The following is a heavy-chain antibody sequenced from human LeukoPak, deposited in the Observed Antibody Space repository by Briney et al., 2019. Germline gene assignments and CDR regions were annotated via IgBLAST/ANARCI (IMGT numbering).Heavy chain of an antibody. CDR3: ARDPMTTVALSDY. CDR2: INSGGSSI. D-gene: IGHD4-11*01. J-gene: IGHJ4*02. CDR1: GFSFSSHW. V-gene: IGHV3-74*01. Sequence: PGGSLRLSCAASGFSFSSHWVHWVRQAPGKGLVWVSRINSGGSSISYADSVKGRFTISRDNAKNTLYLQMNSLGDEDTAVYYCARDPMTTVALSDYWGQGTLVTVSS.